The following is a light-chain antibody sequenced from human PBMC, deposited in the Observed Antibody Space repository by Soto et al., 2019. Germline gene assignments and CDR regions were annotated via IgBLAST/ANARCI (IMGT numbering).Light chain of an antibody. V-gene: IGKV3-15*01. Sequence: IVMTQSPATLSVSPGEGATLSCRASQSVGSNVAWYQQIPGQGPRLLIYGASTGATGVPARFRGTGSGTEFALTINSLQSEDFAVCYCQQYNDWPPWTFGQGTKVDIK. CDR3: QQYNDWPPWT. CDR1: QSVGSN. CDR2: GAS. J-gene: IGKJ1*01.